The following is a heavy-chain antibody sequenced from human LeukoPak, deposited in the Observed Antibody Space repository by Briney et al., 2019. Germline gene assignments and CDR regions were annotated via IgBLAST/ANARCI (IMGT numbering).Heavy chain of an antibody. D-gene: IGHD1-26*01. J-gene: IGHJ4*02. V-gene: IGHV3-7*03. Sequence: ETLSLTCTVSGGSISSYYWSWIRQAPGKGLEWVANIKQDGSEKYYVDSVKGRFTISRDNAKNSLYLQMNSLRAEDTAVYYCARDGDGSYFRVYWGQGTLVTVSS. CDR2: IKQDGSEK. CDR3: ARDGDGSYFRVY. CDR1: GGSISSYY.